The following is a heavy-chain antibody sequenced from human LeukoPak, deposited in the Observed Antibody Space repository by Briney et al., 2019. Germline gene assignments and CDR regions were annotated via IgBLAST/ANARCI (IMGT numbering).Heavy chain of an antibody. V-gene: IGHV1-18*01. CDR1: GYTFTSYG. CDR2: VSAYNGNT. Sequence: GASVKVSCKASGYTFTSYGISWVRQAPGLGLEWMGWVSAYNGNTNYAQKLQGRVTMTTDTSTSTAYMELRSLRSDDTAVYYCARDRKGYNWNPGSFDYWGQGTLVTVSS. D-gene: IGHD1-20*01. CDR3: ARDRKGYNWNPGSFDY. J-gene: IGHJ4*02.